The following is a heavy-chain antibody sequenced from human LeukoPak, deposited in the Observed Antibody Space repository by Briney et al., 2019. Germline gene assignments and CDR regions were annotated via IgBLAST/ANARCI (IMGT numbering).Heavy chain of an antibody. CDR3: ARERYDFWSFDY. Sequence: ASETLSLTCTVSGGSISSYYWSWIRQPPGKGLEWIGYIYYSGSTNYNPSLKSRVTISLDTSKNQFSLQLSSVTAADTAVYYCARERYDFWSFDYWGQGTLVTFSS. J-gene: IGHJ4*02. CDR1: GGSISSYY. V-gene: IGHV4-59*12. D-gene: IGHD3-3*01. CDR2: IYYSGST.